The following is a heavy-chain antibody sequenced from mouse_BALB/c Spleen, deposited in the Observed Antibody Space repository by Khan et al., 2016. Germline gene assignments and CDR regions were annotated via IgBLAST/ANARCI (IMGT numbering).Heavy chain of an antibody. CDR2: ISHSGST. CDR1: GYSITSGYG. J-gene: IGHJ2*01. CDR3: ARTAGIKY. D-gene: IGHD1-2*01. Sequence: EVQLQESGPGLVKPSLSLSLTCTVTGYSITSGYGWNWIRQFPGNKLEWTGYISHSGSTNYNPSPKTRIPITRDTSKNPFCLQLNSVTTEDTATYYCARTAGIKYWGQGTTLTVSS. V-gene: IGHV3-2*02.